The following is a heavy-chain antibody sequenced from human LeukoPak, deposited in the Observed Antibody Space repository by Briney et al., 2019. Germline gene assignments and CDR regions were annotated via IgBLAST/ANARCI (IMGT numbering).Heavy chain of an antibody. CDR2: IYPGDSDI. V-gene: IGHV5-51*01. Sequence: GESLKISCKGSGYIFTSYWIGWVRQMPGKGLEWMGIIYPGDSDIRYSPSFQGQVTISADKSISTAYLQWSSLKASDTAMYYCASTMYYCSSTSCYSNWFDPWGQGTLVTVSS. CDR1: GYIFTSYW. D-gene: IGHD2-2*01. CDR3: ASTMYYCSSTSCYSNWFDP. J-gene: IGHJ5*02.